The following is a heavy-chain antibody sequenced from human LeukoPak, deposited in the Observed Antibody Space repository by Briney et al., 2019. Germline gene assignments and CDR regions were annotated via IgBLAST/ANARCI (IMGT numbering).Heavy chain of an antibody. CDR3: ARFPHYYDSSGYSF. Sequence: GGSLRLSCAASGFTFSSYSMNWVRQAPGKGLEWVSYISSSSSTIYYADSVKGRFTISRDNAKNSLYLQMNSLRDEDTAVYYCARFPHYYDSSGYSFWGRGTLVTVSS. D-gene: IGHD3-22*01. CDR1: GFTFSSYS. CDR2: ISSSSSTI. J-gene: IGHJ4*02. V-gene: IGHV3-48*02.